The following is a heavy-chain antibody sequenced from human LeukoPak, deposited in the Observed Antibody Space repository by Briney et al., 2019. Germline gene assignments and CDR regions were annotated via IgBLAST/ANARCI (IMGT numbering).Heavy chain of an antibody. CDR2: IYSGVTT. J-gene: IGHJ6*03. V-gene: IGHV3-53*01. CDR3: ARVYLYYYMDV. CDR1: GFTVSTTY. Sequence: GGSLRLSCAASGFTVSTTYMSWVRQALGKGLEWVSLIYSGVTTYYADSVKGRFTISRDNSKNTLYLQMHSLRAEDTAVYYCARVYLYYYMDVWGKGTTVTVSS.